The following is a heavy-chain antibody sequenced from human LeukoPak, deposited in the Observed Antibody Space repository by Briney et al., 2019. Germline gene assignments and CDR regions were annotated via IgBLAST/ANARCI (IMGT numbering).Heavy chain of an antibody. J-gene: IGHJ4*02. D-gene: IGHD4-23*01. CDR2: FDPEDGET. CDR3: ATAVIRWYRVRGFDY. CDR1: GYTLTELS. V-gene: IGHV1-24*01. Sequence: ASVKVSCKVSGYTLTELSMHWVRQAPGKGLEWMGGFDPEDGETIYAQKFQGRVTMTEDTSTDTAYMELSSLRSEDTAVYYCATAVIRWYRVRGFDYWGQGTLVTVSS.